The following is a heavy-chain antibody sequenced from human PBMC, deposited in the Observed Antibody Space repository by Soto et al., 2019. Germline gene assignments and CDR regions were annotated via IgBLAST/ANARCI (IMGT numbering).Heavy chain of an antibody. J-gene: IGHJ4*02. Sequence: GGSLRLSCAASGFTFSSYAMHWVRQAPGKGLEWVAVISYDGSNKYYADSVKGRFTISRDNSKNTLYLQMNSLRAEDTAVYYCARDPHRPFLAAAGEDYWGQGTLVTVSS. CDR3: ARDPHRPFLAAAGEDY. CDR2: ISYDGSNK. D-gene: IGHD6-13*01. CDR1: GFTFSSYA. V-gene: IGHV3-30-3*01.